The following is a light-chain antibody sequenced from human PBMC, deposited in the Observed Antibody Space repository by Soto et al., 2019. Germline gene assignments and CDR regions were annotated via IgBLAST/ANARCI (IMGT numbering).Light chain of an antibody. J-gene: IGKJ1*01. Sequence: DIQMNQPPATLSASVGDRVTIPCRASQSINAWLAWYQQRPGRAPRLLIYDASNLASGVPSRFSGSGSGTEFTLTISSLQPDDFATYFCLQYNSYSSWTFGQGTQVDI. CDR2: DAS. CDR3: LQYNSYSSWT. V-gene: IGKV1-5*01. CDR1: QSINAW.